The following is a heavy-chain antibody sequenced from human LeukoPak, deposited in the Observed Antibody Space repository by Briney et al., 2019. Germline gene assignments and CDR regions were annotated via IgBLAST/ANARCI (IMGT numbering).Heavy chain of an antibody. V-gene: IGHV4-34*01. CDR2: INHSGGT. CDR3: AQHRRIAAAGIRGYDY. Sequence: PSETLSLTCAVYGGSFSGFYWSWIRQPPGKGLEWIGDINHSGGTNYIPSLKSRVTISVDTSKNQFSLKLTSVTAADTAVYYGAQHRRIAAAGIRGYDYWGQGTLVTVSS. D-gene: IGHD6-13*01. CDR1: GGSFSGFY. J-gene: IGHJ4*02.